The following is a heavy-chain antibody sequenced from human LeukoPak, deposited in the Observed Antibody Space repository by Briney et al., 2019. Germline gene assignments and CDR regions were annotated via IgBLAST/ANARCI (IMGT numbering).Heavy chain of an antibody. J-gene: IGHJ6*02. V-gene: IGHV4-4*07. CDR3: ARDGRYYGSGSYYTYYYYGMDV. Sequence: SETLSLTCTVSGGSISSYYWSWIRQPAGKGLEWIGRTYTSGSTNYNPSLKSRVTMSVDTSKNPFSLKLSSVTAADTAVYYCARDGRYYGSGSYYTYYYYGMDVWGQGTTVTVSS. D-gene: IGHD3-10*01. CDR1: GGSISSYY. CDR2: TYTSGST.